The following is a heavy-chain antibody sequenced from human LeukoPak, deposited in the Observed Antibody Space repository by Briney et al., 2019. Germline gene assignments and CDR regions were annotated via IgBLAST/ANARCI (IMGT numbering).Heavy chain of an antibody. D-gene: IGHD4-17*01. Sequence: PGGSLRLSCGASGFTFSSYWMHWVRQAPGKGLVWVSRINNDGSRTTYADSVKGRFTISRDNAKKTLYLQMNSLRAEDTAVYFCAREDYNDSGWYFDLWGRGTLVTVSS. V-gene: IGHV3-74*01. J-gene: IGHJ2*01. CDR2: INNDGSRT. CDR1: GFTFSSYW. CDR3: AREDYNDSGWYFDL.